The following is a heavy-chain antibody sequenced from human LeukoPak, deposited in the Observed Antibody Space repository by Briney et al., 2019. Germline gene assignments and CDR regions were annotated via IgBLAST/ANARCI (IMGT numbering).Heavy chain of an antibody. V-gene: IGHV3-21*01. CDR2: ISSSSSYI. CDR3: AREPNYTTWGYYYYLDV. D-gene: IGHD2-2*02. Sequence: GGSLRLSCAASGFTFSSYSMNWVRQAPGKGLEWVSSISSSSSYIYYADSVKGRFTISRDNAKNSLYLQMNSLRAEDTAVYYCAREPNYTTWGYYYYLDVWGKGTTVTVSS. CDR1: GFTFSSYS. J-gene: IGHJ6*03.